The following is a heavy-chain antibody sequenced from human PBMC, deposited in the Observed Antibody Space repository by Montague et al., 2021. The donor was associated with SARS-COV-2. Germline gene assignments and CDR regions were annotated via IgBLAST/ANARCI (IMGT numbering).Heavy chain of an antibody. J-gene: IGHJ4*02. Sequence: SETLSLTCAVYDGSFSGYYWSWIRQPPGKGLEWIGEINHSGSTNYNPSLKSRVTISVDTSKNQFSLKLSSVTAADTAVYYCARDRYSSSWYGQKYYFDYWGQGTLVTVSS. D-gene: IGHD6-13*01. V-gene: IGHV4-34*01. CDR1: DGSFSGYY. CDR3: ARDRYSSSWYGQKYYFDY. CDR2: INHSGST.